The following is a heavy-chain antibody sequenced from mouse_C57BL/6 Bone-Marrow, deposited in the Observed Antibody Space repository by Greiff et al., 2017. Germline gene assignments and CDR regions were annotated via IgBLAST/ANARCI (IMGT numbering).Heavy chain of an antibody. J-gene: IGHJ4*01. Sequence: QVQLQQPGAELVRPGTSVKLSCKASGYTFTSYWMHWVKQRPGQGLEWIGVIDPSDSYTNYNQKFKGKATLTVDTSSSTAYMQLSSLTSEDSAVXYCARWVYYGYFYAMDYWGQGTSVTVSS. CDR2: IDPSDSYT. CDR3: ARWVYYGYFYAMDY. V-gene: IGHV1-59*01. D-gene: IGHD2-2*01. CDR1: GYTFTSYW.